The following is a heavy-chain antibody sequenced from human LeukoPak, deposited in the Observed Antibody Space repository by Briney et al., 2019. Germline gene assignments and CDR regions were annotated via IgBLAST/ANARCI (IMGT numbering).Heavy chain of an antibody. D-gene: IGHD3-10*01. CDR1: GGSIDSGDDY. V-gene: IGHV4-61*02. CDR2: IYRTGST. J-gene: IGHJ6*03. CDR3: ARGYYAPPVGYYYMDL. Sequence: SETLTLTCTVSGGSIDSGDDYWSWIRQPAGKGLEFIGRIYRTGSTTSNPSLQDRLTISIDTSKNQFSLQLTSVTAADTAVYYCARGYYAPPVGYYYMDLWGRGTTVTVSS.